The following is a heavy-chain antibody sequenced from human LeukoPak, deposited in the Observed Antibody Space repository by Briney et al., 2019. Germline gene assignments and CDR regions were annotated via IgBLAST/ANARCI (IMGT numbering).Heavy chain of an antibody. D-gene: IGHD3-22*01. CDR2: IYYSGST. CDR1: GGPISSYY. Sequence: PSETLSLTCTVSGGPISSYYWSWIRQPPGKGLEWIGYIYYSGSTNYNPSLKSRVTISVDTSRNQFSLKLSSVTAADTAVYYCARAGASYYYDSSGYIGDYFDYWGQGTLVTVSS. V-gene: IGHV4-59*01. J-gene: IGHJ4*02. CDR3: ARAGASYYYDSSGYIGDYFDY.